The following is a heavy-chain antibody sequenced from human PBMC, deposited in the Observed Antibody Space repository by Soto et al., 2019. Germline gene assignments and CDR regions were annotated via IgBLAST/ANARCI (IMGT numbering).Heavy chain of an antibody. CDR2: IYYSGST. CDR1: GGSISSGGYS. J-gene: IGHJ5*02. Sequence: QVQLQESGPGLAKPSQTLSLTCTVSGGSISSGGYSWSWIRQHPGKGVEWIGNIYYSGSTYYNPSLKSRVTIAVDTSKNQFSLKVSSVTAADTAVYYCARGRYSSSANWFDPWGQGTLVTVSS. CDR3: ARGRYSSSANWFDP. V-gene: IGHV4-31*03. D-gene: IGHD6-6*01.